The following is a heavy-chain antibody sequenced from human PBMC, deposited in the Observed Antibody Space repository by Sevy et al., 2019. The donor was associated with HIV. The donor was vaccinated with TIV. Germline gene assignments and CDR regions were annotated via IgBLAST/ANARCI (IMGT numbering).Heavy chain of an antibody. CDR2: INAGNGNT. CDR3: ARRPYSSGGLIDY. J-gene: IGHJ4*02. CDR1: GYTFTSYA. D-gene: IGHD6-19*01. V-gene: IGHV1-3*01. Sequence: ASVKVSCKASGYTFTSYAMHWVRQAPGQRLEWMGWINAGNGNTKYSHKFQGRVTITRDTSASTAYMELSSLRSEDTAVYYCARRPYSSGGLIDYWGQGTLVTVSS.